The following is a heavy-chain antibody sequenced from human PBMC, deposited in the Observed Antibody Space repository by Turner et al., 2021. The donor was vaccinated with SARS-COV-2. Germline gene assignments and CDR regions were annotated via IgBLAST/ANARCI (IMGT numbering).Heavy chain of an antibody. CDR3: ARGDCSGGSCYDLDY. D-gene: IGHD2-15*01. Sequence: QVQLVQSGAEVKKPGASVKVSFQASGYTFTSYDINWVRQATGQGLEWMGCINPNSVNPVYAQKFQGRVTMTRNTSISTAYMELSSLRSEDTAVYYCARGDCSGGSCYDLDYWCQGTLVTVSS. J-gene: IGHJ4*02. V-gene: IGHV1-8*01. CDR1: GYTFTSYD. CDR2: INPNSVNP.